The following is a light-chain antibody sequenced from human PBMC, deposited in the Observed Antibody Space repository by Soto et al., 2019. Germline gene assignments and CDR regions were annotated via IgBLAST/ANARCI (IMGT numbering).Light chain of an antibody. CDR3: QQSDSSPWT. CDR1: QSLGTNY. J-gene: IGKJ1*01. V-gene: IGKV3-20*01. CDR2: DVS. Sequence: EIVLTQSPGTLSLSPGERATLSCRASQSLGTNYLHWYQQKPGQAPRPLISDVSRRATGIPDRFSGSGSGTDFTLIISRVEPEDYAVYYCQQSDSSPWTFGQGTKV.